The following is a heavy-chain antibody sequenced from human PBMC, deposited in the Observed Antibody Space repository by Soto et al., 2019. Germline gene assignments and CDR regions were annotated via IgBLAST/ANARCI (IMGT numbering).Heavy chain of an antibody. D-gene: IGHD1-26*01. CDR2: IYPGDSDT. CDR3: AASSFYYGMDV. V-gene: IGHV5-51*01. CDR1: GYTFTNYW. J-gene: IGHJ6*02. Sequence: GESLKISFKGSGYTFTNYWIGWVRQMPGKGPEWMGIIYPGDSDTKYNPSFQGQVTISADKSITTTYLQWRSLKASDTAIYYCAASSFYYGMDVWGQGTTVTVSS.